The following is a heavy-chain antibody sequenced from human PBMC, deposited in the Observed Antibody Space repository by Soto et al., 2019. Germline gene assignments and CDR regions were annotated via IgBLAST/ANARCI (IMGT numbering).Heavy chain of an antibody. D-gene: IGHD6-13*01. CDR3: AREPAAGNRWFDP. CDR2: IYYRGST. Sequence: SETLSLTCTVSGGSISSYYWSWIRQPPGKGLEWIGYIYYRGSTNYNPSLKSRVTISVDTSKNQFSLKLSSVTAADTAVYYCAREPAAGNRWFDPWGQGTLVTVSS. CDR1: GGSISSYY. J-gene: IGHJ5*02. V-gene: IGHV4-59*01.